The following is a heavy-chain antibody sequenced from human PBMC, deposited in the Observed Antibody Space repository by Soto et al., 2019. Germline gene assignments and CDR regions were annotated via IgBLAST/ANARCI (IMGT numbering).Heavy chain of an antibody. V-gene: IGHV4-61*08. D-gene: IGHD3-10*01. CDR2: IYYSGST. J-gene: IGHJ3*02. CDR1: GGSIIRGDYY. Sequence: SETLSLTCTVSGGSIIRGDYYWSWIRQPPGKGLEWIGYIYYSGSTNYNPSLKSRVTISVDTSKNQFSLKLSSVTAAVTAVYYCARRYGSAFDIRGQGTMVTVSS. CDR3: ARRYGSAFDI.